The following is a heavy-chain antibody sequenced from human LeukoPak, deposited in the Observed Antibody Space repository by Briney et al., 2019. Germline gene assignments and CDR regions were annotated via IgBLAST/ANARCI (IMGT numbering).Heavy chain of an antibody. V-gene: IGHV1-69*13. CDR1: GGTFSSNA. J-gene: IGHJ6*03. Sequence: SVKVSCKASGGTFSSNAISWVRQAPGQGLEWMGGTIPVYGTTNYAQKFQGRVTITADESTGTVYMELNTLRSEDTAVYYCARAGPPSRDYYYYMDVWGTGTMVTVAS. CDR3: ARAGPPSRDYYYYMDV. CDR2: TIPVYGTT.